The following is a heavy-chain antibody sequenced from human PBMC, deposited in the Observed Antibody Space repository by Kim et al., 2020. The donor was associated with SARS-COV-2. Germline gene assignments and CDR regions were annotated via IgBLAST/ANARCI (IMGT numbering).Heavy chain of an antibody. CDR3: TTAGRRGLLALNY. CDR1: GFSFSLAW. V-gene: IGHV3-15*01. J-gene: IGHJ4*02. CDR2: IKMKADGETT. Sequence: VGSLRLSCAASGFSFSLAWMNWVRQAPGRGLEWVGRIKMKADGETTDYAVPVKDRFVISRDDSENTLYLQMNSLKTEDTAVYFCTTAGRRGLLALNYWGQGTLVTVSS. D-gene: IGHD3-10*01.